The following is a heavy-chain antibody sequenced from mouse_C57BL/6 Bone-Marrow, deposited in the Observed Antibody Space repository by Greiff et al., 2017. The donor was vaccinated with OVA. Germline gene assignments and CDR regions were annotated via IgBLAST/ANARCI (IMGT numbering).Heavy chain of an antibody. CDR1: GFTFSSYA. D-gene: IGHD1-1*01. CDR3: AREDYGSPYYYAMDY. J-gene: IGHJ4*01. V-gene: IGHV5-4*01. CDR2: ISDGGSYT. Sequence: EVMLVESGGGLVKPGGSLKLSCAASGFTFSSYAMSWVRQTPEKRLEWVATISDGGSYTYYPDNVKGRFTISRDNAKNNLYLQMSHLKSEDTAMYYCAREDYGSPYYYAMDYWGQGTSVTVSS.